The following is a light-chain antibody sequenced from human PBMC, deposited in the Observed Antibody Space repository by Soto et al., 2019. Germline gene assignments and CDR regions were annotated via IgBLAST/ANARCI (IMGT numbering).Light chain of an antibody. Sequence: QSVLTQPASVSGPPGQSITISCTGTSSDVGGYNYVSWYQQQSGKAPKLMIHEVSNRPSGVSNRFSGSKSGNTAPLTISGLQAEDEADYYCSSYTSSRAYVFGIGTKVTVL. J-gene: IGLJ1*01. CDR1: SSDVGGYNY. CDR2: EVS. CDR3: SSYTSSRAYV. V-gene: IGLV2-14*01.